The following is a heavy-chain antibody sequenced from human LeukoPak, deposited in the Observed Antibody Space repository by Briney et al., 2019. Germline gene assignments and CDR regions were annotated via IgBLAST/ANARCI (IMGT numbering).Heavy chain of an antibody. D-gene: IGHD3-3*01. V-gene: IGHV3-7*05. CDR2: IKQDGSEK. CDR1: RFTFSSYW. Sequence: GGSLRLSCAASRFTFSSYWMSWVRQAPGKGLEWVANIKQDGSEKYYMGSVKGRFTISRDTAKNSLYLQMNSLRVEDTAVYYCARWGPILRFLRAFDIWGQGTMVTVSS. J-gene: IGHJ3*02. CDR3: ARWGPILRFLRAFDI.